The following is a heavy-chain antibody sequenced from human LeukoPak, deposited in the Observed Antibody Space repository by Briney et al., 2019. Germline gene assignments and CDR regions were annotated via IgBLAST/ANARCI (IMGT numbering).Heavy chain of an antibody. CDR1: GYTFTGYY. Sequence: ASVKVSCKASGYTFTGYYMHWVRQAPGQGLEWMGWINPNSGGTNYAQKFQGWVTMTRDTSISTAYMELSRPRSDDTAVYYCARESQLKAAGSWFDPWGQGTLVTVSS. D-gene: IGHD5-24*01. J-gene: IGHJ5*02. CDR3: ARESQLKAAGSWFDP. CDR2: INPNSGGT. V-gene: IGHV1-2*04.